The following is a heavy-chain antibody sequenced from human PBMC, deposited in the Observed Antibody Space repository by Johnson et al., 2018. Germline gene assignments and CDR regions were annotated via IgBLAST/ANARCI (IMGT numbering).Heavy chain of an antibody. CDR3: ARVNMYGSGSFGVMDV. J-gene: IGHJ6*02. V-gene: IGHV4-39*02. CDR2: IYFYGTT. D-gene: IGHD3-10*01. Sequence: QVQLQESGPGVVKPSETLSLTCVVSGGSLTSTTQYWSWVRQPPGKGLEWIGTIYFYGTTYYSPSLTNRVPISADSSKNHLSLRLTTVTAADTAVYYCARVNMYGSGSFGVMDVWGQGTAVSVSS. CDR1: GGSLTSTTQY.